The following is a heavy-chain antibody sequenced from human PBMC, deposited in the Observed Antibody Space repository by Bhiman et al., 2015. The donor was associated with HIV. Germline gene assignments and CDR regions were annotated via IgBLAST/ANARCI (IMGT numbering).Heavy chain of an antibody. V-gene: IGHV3-23*04. CDR2: ISGSGGST. D-gene: IGHD6-13*01. Sequence: EEQLVISGGGLVQPGGSLRLSCAASGFTFSIYWMTWVRQAPGKGLEWVSAISGSGGSTYYADSVKGRFTISRDNSKNTLYLQMNSLRAEDTAVYYCAKLIAAAGTDWFDPWGQGTLVTVSS. CDR1: GFTFSIYW. J-gene: IGHJ5*02. CDR3: AKLIAAAGTDWFDP.